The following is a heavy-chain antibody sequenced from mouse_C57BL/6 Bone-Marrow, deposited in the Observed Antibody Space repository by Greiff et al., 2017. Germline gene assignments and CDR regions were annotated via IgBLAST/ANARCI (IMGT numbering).Heavy chain of an antibody. Sequence: VQLKQSGAELVKPGASVKLSCTASGFNIKDYYMHWVKQRTEQGLEWIGRLDPEDGETKYAPKFQGKATITADTSSNTAYLQLSSLSSEDTAVYYCARRDGSSYEFAYWGQETLVTVSA. J-gene: IGHJ3*01. CDR2: LDPEDGET. D-gene: IGHD1-1*01. CDR1: GFNIKDYY. CDR3: ARRDGSSYEFAY. V-gene: IGHV14-2*01.